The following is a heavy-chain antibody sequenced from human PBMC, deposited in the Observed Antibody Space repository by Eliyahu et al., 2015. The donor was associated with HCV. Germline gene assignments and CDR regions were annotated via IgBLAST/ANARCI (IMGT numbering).Heavy chain of an antibody. CDR2: IYYSGST. Sequence: QLQLQESGPGLVKPSETLSLTCTVSGGSISSSSYYWGWIRQPPGKGLEWIGSIYYSGSTYYNPSLKSRVTISVDTSKNQFSLKLSSVTAADTAVYYCARQGRYNWFDPWGQGTLVTVSS. CDR3: ARQGRYNWFDP. CDR1: GGSISSSSYY. V-gene: IGHV4-39*01. J-gene: IGHJ5*02.